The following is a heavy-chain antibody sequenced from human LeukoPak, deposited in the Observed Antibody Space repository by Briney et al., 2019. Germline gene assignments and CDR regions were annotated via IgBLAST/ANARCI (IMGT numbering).Heavy chain of an antibody. CDR1: GFTFSSYG. V-gene: IGHV3-30*18. CDR2: ISYDGSNK. J-gene: IGHJ6*04. CDR3: AKHMDV. Sequence: GGSLRLSCAASGFTFSSYGMHWVRQAPGKGLEWVAVISYDGSNKYYADSVKGRFTISRDNSKNTLYLQMNSLRAEDTAVYYCAKHMDVWGKGTTVTVSS.